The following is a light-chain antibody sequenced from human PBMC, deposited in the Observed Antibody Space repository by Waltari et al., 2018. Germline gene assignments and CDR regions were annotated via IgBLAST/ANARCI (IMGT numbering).Light chain of an antibody. CDR2: DVD. J-gene: IGLJ2*01. Sequence: QSALTQPRSLSGSPGQSLTLSCTGTNSDVGAYNHVSWYQQRPGKAPKLVLYDVDKRPSGVPDRFSGSKAGNTASLTISGLQADDEADYYCCSYAGRYTSVFGGGTKVTVL. V-gene: IGLV2-11*01. CDR3: CSYAGRYTSV. CDR1: NSDVGAYNH.